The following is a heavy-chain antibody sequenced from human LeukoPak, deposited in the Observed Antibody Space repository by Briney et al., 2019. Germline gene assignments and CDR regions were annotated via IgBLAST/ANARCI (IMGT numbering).Heavy chain of an antibody. CDR1: GGSISSYY. CDR3: ARVLMAGLELPSPRLDV. V-gene: IGHV4-59*01. D-gene: IGHD1-7*01. Sequence: PSETLSLTCSVSGGSISSYYWSWIRQPPGKGLEYIGYIFYSGSTNYNPSLKSRVTMSVDTSKNQFSLKLSSVTAADTAVYYCARVLMAGLELPSPRLDVWGQGTTVTVSS. J-gene: IGHJ6*02. CDR2: IFYSGST.